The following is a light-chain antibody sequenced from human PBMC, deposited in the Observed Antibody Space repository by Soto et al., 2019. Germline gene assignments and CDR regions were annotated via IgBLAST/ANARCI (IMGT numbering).Light chain of an antibody. CDR2: WAS. J-gene: IGKJ1*01. CDR1: QSVLYSSNNKNY. Sequence: DIVMTQSPDSLAVSLGERATINCKYSQSVLYSSNNKNYLAWYQQKPGQPPKLLIYWASTRESGVPDRFSGSGSGTDFTLTISSLQAEDVAVYYCHQYYSTLWTFGQGTKVEIK. CDR3: HQYYSTLWT. V-gene: IGKV4-1*01.